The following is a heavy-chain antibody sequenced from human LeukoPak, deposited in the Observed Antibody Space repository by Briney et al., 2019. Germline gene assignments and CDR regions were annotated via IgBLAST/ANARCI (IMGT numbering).Heavy chain of an antibody. V-gene: IGHV3-11*04. CDR2: ISSSGSTI. Sequence: PGGSLRLSCAASGFTFSDYYMSWIRQAPGKGLEWVSYISSSGSTIYYADSVKGRFTISGDNAKNSLYLQMNSLRAEDTAVYYCARDMIVVYHYFDYWGQGTLVTVSS. J-gene: IGHJ4*02. CDR1: GFTFSDYY. CDR3: ARDMIVVYHYFDY. D-gene: IGHD3-22*01.